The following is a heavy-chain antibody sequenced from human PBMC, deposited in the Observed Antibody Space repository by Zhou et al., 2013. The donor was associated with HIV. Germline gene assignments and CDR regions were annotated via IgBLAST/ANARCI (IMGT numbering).Heavy chain of an antibody. V-gene: IGHV1-69*14. CDR2: VIPGLGVA. J-gene: IGHJ4*02. CDR1: GGNFQNHP. Sequence: VHLVQSGTEVKKPGSSVKISCEASGGNFQNHPLSWVREAPGQGLDWVGAVIPGLGVAHYSQKFQGKVTVSADTSKTISYLELTSLRSEDTALYFCASGTHDLRALSWLSDNWGQGTLVTVSS. CDR3: ASGTHDLRALSWLSDN. D-gene: IGHD3-9*01.